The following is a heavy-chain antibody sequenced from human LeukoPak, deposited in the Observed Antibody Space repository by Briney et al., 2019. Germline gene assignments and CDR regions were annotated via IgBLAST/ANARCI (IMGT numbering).Heavy chain of an antibody. V-gene: IGHV3-11*01. CDR2: ISSSGSTI. D-gene: IGHD7-27*01. CDR1: GFTFSDYY. Sequence: GGSLRLSCAASGFTFSDYYMSWIRQAPGKGLEWVSYISSSGSTIYYADSVKGRFTISRDNAKNSLYLQMNSLRAEDTAVYYCARDLGSRRDYYYGMDVWGQGTTATVSS. J-gene: IGHJ6*02. CDR3: ARDLGSRRDYYYGMDV.